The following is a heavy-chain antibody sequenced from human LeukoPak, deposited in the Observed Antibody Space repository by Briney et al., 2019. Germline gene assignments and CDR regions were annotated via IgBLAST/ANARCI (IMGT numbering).Heavy chain of an antibody. Sequence: GGSLRLSCAASGFTFSSYAMHWVRQAPGKGLEWVAVISYDGSNKYYADSVKGRFTISRDNSKNTLYLRMNSLRAEDTAVYYCAKPGLQYSSGWYVLDYWGQGTLVTVSS. D-gene: IGHD6-19*01. CDR2: ISYDGSNK. V-gene: IGHV3-30*04. CDR3: AKPGLQYSSGWYVLDY. J-gene: IGHJ4*02. CDR1: GFTFSSYA.